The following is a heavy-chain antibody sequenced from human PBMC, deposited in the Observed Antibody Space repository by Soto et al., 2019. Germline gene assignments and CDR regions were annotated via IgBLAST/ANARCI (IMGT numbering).Heavy chain of an antibody. CDR3: AKTQNYYYYYMDV. CDR1: GGSFSGYY. V-gene: IGHV4-34*01. CDR2: INHSGST. Sequence: SETLSLTCAVYGGSFSGYYWTWIRQPPGKGLEWIGEINHSGSTNYNPSLKSRVTISVDTSKSQFSLKLSSVTAADTAVYYCAKTQNYYYYYMDVWGKGTKVTVSS. J-gene: IGHJ6*03.